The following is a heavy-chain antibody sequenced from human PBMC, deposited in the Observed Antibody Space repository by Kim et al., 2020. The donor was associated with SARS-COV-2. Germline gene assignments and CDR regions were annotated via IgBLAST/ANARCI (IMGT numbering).Heavy chain of an antibody. Sequence: SETLSLTCTVSGGSISSSSYYWGWIRQPPGKGLEWIGSIYYSGSTYYNPSLKSRVTISVDTSKNQFSLKLSSVTAADTAVYYCASLGGSGSANFDYWGQGTLVTVSS. J-gene: IGHJ4*02. CDR2: IYYSGST. D-gene: IGHD3-10*01. CDR1: GGSISSSSYY. V-gene: IGHV4-39*01. CDR3: ASLGGSGSANFDY.